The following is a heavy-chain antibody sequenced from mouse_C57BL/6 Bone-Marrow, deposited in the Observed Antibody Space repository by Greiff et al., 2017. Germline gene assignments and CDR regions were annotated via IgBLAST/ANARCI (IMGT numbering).Heavy chain of an antibody. CDR2: INYDGSST. Sequence: EVHLVESEGGLVQPGSSMKLSCTASGFTFSDYYMAWVRQVPEKGLEWVANINYDGSSTYYLDSLKSRFIISRDNAKNILYLQMSSLKSEDTATYYCARVYGSSYRYFDVWGTGTTVTVSS. V-gene: IGHV5-16*01. D-gene: IGHD1-1*01. CDR1: GFTFSDYY. J-gene: IGHJ1*03. CDR3: ARVYGSSYRYFDV.